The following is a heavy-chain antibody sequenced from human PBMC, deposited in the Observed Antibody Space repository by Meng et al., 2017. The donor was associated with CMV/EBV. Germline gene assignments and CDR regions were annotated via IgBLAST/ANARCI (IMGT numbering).Heavy chain of an antibody. Sequence: GESLKISCAASGFTFDDYGMSWVRQAPGKGLEWVSGINWNGGSTGYADSVKGRFTISRDNAKNSLYLQMNSLRAEDTALYYCARVSGGNSGWFDPWGQGTLVTVSS. CDR2: INWNGGST. CDR3: ARVSGGNSGWFDP. J-gene: IGHJ5*02. V-gene: IGHV3-20*04. CDR1: GFTFDDYG. D-gene: IGHD4-23*01.